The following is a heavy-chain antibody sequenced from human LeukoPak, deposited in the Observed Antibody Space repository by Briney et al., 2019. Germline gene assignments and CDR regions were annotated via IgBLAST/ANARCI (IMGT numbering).Heavy chain of an antibody. D-gene: IGHD4-17*01. Sequence: GASVKVSCKASGGTFSSYAISWVRQAPGQGLEWMGGIIPIFGTANYAQKFQGRVTITADKSTSTAYMELSSLRSEDTAVYYCARCRALRCYYYYYMDVWSKGTTVTVSS. J-gene: IGHJ6*03. CDR1: GGTFSSYA. V-gene: IGHV1-69*06. CDR2: IIPIFGTA. CDR3: ARCRALRCYYYYYMDV.